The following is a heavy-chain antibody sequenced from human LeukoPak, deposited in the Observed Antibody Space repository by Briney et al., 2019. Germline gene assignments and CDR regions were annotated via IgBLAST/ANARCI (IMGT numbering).Heavy chain of an antibody. CDR1: GFTFSSYA. Sequence: GGSLRLSCAVSGFTFSSYAMTWVRQAPGKGLEWVSSISSSSSYIYYADSVKGRFTISRDNAKNSLYLQMNSLRAEDTAVYYCARLGGSDAFDIWGQGTMVTVSS. CDR2: ISSSSSYI. CDR3: ARLGGSDAFDI. J-gene: IGHJ3*02. V-gene: IGHV3-21*01. D-gene: IGHD3-16*01.